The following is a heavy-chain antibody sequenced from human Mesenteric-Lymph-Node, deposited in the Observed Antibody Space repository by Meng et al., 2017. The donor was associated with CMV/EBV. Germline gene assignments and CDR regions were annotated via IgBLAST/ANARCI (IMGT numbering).Heavy chain of an antibody. CDR1: GSTFTSYD. Sequence: KASGSTFTSYDINWVRQATGQGLEWMGWMNPNSGNTGYAQKFQGRVTMTRNTSISTAYMELSSLRSEDTAVYYCARGIAAAGPTAFDYWGQGTLVTVSS. CDR3: ARGIAAAGPTAFDY. J-gene: IGHJ4*02. V-gene: IGHV1-8*01. CDR2: MNPNSGNT. D-gene: IGHD6-13*01.